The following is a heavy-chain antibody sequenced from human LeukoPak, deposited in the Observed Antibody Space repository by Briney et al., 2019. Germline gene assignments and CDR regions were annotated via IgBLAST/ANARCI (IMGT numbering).Heavy chain of an antibody. J-gene: IGHJ5*02. CDR2: IYHSGNT. CDR1: GGSISSGGYY. CDR3: ARGYYYPTPHVDP. V-gene: IGHV4-31*03. D-gene: IGHD3-10*01. Sequence: SETLSLTCTVSGGSISSGGYYWSWIRQLPGKGLEWIGYIYHSGNTVYKPSLRSRVTMSVDTSKNQFSLKLSSVTAADTAVYYCARGYYYPTPHVDPWGQGTLVTVSS.